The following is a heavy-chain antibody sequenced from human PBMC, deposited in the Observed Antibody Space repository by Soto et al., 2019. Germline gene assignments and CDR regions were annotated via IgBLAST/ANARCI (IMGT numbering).Heavy chain of an antibody. V-gene: IGHV3-30-3*01. CDR1: GFTFSSYA. D-gene: IGHD3-22*01. Sequence: QVQLVESGGGVVQPGRSLRLCCAASGFTFSSYAMHWVRQAPGKGLEWVAVISYDGSNKYYADSVKGRFTISRDNSKNTLYLQMNSLRAEDTAVYYCASDSEDHSSGYSLRFYYYYYGMDVWGQGTTVTVSS. J-gene: IGHJ6*02. CDR2: ISYDGSNK. CDR3: ASDSEDHSSGYSLRFYYYYYGMDV.